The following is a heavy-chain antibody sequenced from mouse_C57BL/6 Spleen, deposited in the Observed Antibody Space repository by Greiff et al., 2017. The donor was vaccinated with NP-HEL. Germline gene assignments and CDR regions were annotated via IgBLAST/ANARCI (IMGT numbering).Heavy chain of an antibody. J-gene: IGHJ4*01. CDR3: ARGGYYDYDYYAMDY. CDR2: IYPGDGDT. V-gene: IGHV1-82*01. Sequence: QVQLQQSGPELVKPGASVKISCKASGYAFSSSWMNWVKQRPGKGLEWIGRIYPGDGDTNYNGKFKGKATLTADKSSSTAYMQLSSLTSEDSAVYFCARGGYYDYDYYAMDYWGQGTSVTVSS. D-gene: IGHD2-4*01. CDR1: GYAFSSSW.